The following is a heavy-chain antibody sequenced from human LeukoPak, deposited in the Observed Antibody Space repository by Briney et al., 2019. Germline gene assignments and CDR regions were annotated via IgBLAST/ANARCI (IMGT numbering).Heavy chain of an antibody. Sequence: GGSLRLSCAASGFTFSSYGMHWVRQAPGKGLEWVAVISYDGSNKYYADSVKGRFTISRDNSKNTLYLQMSSLRAEDTAVYYCAKHMREPGYYYGMDVWGKGTTVTVSS. D-gene: IGHD2-2*01. CDR3: AKHMREPGYYYGMDV. CDR2: ISYDGSNK. V-gene: IGHV3-30*18. J-gene: IGHJ6*04. CDR1: GFTFSSYG.